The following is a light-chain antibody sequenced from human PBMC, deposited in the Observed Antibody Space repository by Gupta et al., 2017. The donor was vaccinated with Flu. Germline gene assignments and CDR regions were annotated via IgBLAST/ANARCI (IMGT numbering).Light chain of an antibody. J-gene: IGLJ3*02. V-gene: IGLV3-1*01. Sequence: SSALTQPPSVSVSPGQTASITCSGDKLGDKYACWYQQKPGQSPVLVIYQDSKRPSGIPERFSGSNSGNTATLTMSGTQAMDEDDYYCQAWDSSTEVFGGGTKLTVL. CDR3: QAWDSSTEV. CDR2: QDS. CDR1: KLGDKY.